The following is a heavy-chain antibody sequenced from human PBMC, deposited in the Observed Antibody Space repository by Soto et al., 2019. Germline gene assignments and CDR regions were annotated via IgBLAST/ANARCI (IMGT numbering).Heavy chain of an antibody. CDR2: IYYSGIT. D-gene: IGHD3-3*01. V-gene: IGHV4-30-4*01. CDR3: ARFRFLEWLSIPSSGMDV. Sequence: SETLSLTCTVSGGSISRGDYYWSWIRQPPGKGLEWIGYIYYSGITYYNPSLKSRVTISVDTSKNQFSLKLSSVTAADTAVYYCARFRFLEWLSIPSSGMDVWGQGTTVTVS. CDR1: GGSISRGDYY. J-gene: IGHJ6*02.